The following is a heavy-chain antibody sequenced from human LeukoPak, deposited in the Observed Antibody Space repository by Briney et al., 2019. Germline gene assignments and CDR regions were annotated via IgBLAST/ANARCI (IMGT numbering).Heavy chain of an antibody. J-gene: IGHJ4*02. CDR2: ISGSGGST. D-gene: IGHD6-13*01. V-gene: IGHV3-23*01. CDR3: AKDGYSSSWYGEPFDY. Sequence: PGGSLRLSCAASGFTFSSYAMSWVRQAPGKGLEWVSAISGSGGSTYYADSVKGRFTISRDNSKNTLYLQMNSLRAEDTAVYYCAKDGYSSSWYGEPFDYWGQGTLVTVSS. CDR1: GFTFSSYA.